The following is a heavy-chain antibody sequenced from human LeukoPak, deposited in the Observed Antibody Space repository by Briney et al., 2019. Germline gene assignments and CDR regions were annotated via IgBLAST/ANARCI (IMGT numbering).Heavy chain of an antibody. CDR2: ISSSSSTI. CDR3: ARDGAGYCSGTSCP. V-gene: IGHV3-48*04. CDR1: GFTFSSYS. J-gene: IGHJ5*02. Sequence: GGSLRLSCAASGFTFSSYSMNWVRQAPGKGLEWVSYISSSSSTIYYADSVKGRFTISRDNAKNSLYLQMNSLRAEDTAVYYCARDGAGYCSGTSCPWGQGTLVTVSS. D-gene: IGHD2-2*03.